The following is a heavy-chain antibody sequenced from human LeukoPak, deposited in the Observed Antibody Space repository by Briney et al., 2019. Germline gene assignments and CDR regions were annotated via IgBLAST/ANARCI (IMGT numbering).Heavy chain of an antibody. D-gene: IGHD3-22*01. V-gene: IGHV3-21*01. CDR2: ISSGSTYK. CDR1: GFTFSSYG. CDR3: ASGARDVTMIVVVTPGPYYVDV. Sequence: PRGSLRLSCAASGFTFSSYGMNWVRQAPGKGLEWVSSISSGSTYKYYADSMKGRFNISRDNVKNSLYLQMNSLRAEDTAVYYCASGARDVTMIVVVTPGPYYVDVWGKGTTVTVSS. J-gene: IGHJ6*03.